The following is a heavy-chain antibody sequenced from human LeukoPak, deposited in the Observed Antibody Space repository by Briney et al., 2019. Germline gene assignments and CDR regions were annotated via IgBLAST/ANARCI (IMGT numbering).Heavy chain of an antibody. CDR3: ARDPPDY. J-gene: IGHJ4*02. Sequence: GGSLRLSCAASGFTFSSYEMNWVRQAPGKGLEWVSYILNSGTTTYYADSVKGRSTISRDNAKNSLSQQMNSLRAEDTGVYYCARDPPDYWGQGILVTVSS. CDR2: ILNSGTTT. V-gene: IGHV3-48*03. CDR1: GFTFSSYE.